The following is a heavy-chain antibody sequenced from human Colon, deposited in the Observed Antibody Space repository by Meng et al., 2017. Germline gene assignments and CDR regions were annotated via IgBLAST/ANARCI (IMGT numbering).Heavy chain of an antibody. Sequence: EVQLVESGGGLVKPGGSLRLSCVASEFTFSSYRMNWVRQAPGKGLEWVPSIISSSSYIFYADSVRGRFTISRDNAKNTLYLQMNSLTAEDTAVYYCVCFGGFSGFDPWGQGILVTVSS. CDR2: IISSSSYI. CDR3: VCFGGFSGFDP. CDR1: EFTFSSYR. V-gene: IGHV3-21*01. D-gene: IGHD3-10*01. J-gene: IGHJ5*02.